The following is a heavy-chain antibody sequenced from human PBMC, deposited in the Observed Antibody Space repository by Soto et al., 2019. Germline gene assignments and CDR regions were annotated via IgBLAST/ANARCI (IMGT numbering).Heavy chain of an antibody. CDR1: GYSFTSYW. J-gene: IGHJ4*02. CDR2: IYPGDSDT. Sequence: GESLKISCKGSGYSFTSYWIGWVRQMPGKGLEWMGIIYPGDSDTRYSPSFQGQVTISADKSISTAYLQWSSLKASDTAMYYCARQAAGGGGSYYFDYWGQGTLVTVSS. D-gene: IGHD2-15*01. CDR3: ARQAAGGGGSYYFDY. V-gene: IGHV5-51*01.